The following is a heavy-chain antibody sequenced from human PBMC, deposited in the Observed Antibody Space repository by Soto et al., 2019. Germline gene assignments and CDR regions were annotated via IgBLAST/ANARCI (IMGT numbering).Heavy chain of an antibody. CDR1: DDSLNGDKYY. V-gene: IGHV4-39*01. CDR2: IYYRGNA. CDR3: ARLEGLATISYYFDF. D-gene: IGHD3-9*01. Sequence: ETLSLTCSVSDDSLNGDKYYWGWIRRPPGKGLEWIGSIYYRGNAYYNPSLQTRVAISLDKSKSQFSLKLNSVTAADSAVYFCARLEGLATISYYFDFWGPGALVTVSS. J-gene: IGHJ4*02.